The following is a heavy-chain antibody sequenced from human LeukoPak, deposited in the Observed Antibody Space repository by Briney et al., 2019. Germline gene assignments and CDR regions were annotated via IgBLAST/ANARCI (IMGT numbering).Heavy chain of an antibody. J-gene: IGHJ4*02. CDR3: TRAVVTTMIVVVTPLYYFDY. D-gene: IGHD3-22*01. CDR1: GFTFGDYA. CDR2: IRSKAYGGTT. V-gene: IGHV3-49*04. Sequence: GWSLRLSCTASGFTFGDYAMSWVRQAPGKGLEWVGFIRSKAYGGTTEYAASVKGRFTISRDDSKSIAYLQMNSLKTEDTAVYYCTRAVVTTMIVVVTPLYYFDYWGQGTLVTVSS.